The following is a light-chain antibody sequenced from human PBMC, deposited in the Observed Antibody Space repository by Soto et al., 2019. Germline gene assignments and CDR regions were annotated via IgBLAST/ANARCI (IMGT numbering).Light chain of an antibody. CDR2: GAS. V-gene: IGKV3-11*01. CDR3: QQYNSYPLT. Sequence: DIVLTQSPATLSLSPWERATLSCRASQSVSSYLAWYQQKPGQAPRLLIYGASNRATGIPDRFSGSGSGTEFTLTISGLQPDDFATYYCQQYNSYPLTLGGGTKVDIK. CDR1: QSVSSY. J-gene: IGKJ4*01.